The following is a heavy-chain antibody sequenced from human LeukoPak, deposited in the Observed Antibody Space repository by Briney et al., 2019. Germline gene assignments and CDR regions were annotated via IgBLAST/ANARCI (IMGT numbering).Heavy chain of an antibody. CDR1: GFTLSSYW. CDR2: IKQDGSEK. CDR3: ARASHGLDV. V-gene: IGHV3-7*03. Sequence: GGSLRLSCVASGFTLSSYWTSWVRQAPGKGLEWLANIKQDGSEKYYVDSVRGRFTISRDNAKNSLYLQMNSLRAEDTAVYYCARASHGLDVWGQGTTVTVSS. J-gene: IGHJ6*02. D-gene: IGHD5-24*01.